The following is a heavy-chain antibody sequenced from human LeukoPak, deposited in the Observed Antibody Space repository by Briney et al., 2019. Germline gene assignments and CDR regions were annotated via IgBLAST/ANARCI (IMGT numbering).Heavy chain of an antibody. CDR1: GFTFSSFD. D-gene: IGHD1-26*01. J-gene: IGHJ4*02. CDR3: ASLREAY. CDR2: ISASGASI. V-gene: IGHV3-23*01. Sequence: PGGSLRLSCAASGFTFSSFDMSWVRQAPGKGLEWVSAISASGASIYYADSVKGRFTISRDNSKNTLYLQMNSLRAEDTAVYYCASLREAYRGQGTLVTVSS.